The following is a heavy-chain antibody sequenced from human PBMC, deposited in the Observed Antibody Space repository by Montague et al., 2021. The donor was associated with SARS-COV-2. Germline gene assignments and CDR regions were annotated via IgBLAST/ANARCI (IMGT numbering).Heavy chain of an antibody. CDR3: AKDSYYYGLGYGMDV. D-gene: IGHD3-10*01. CDR2: ISSSSSSI. CDR1: GFTFRSYT. Sequence: SLRLSCAASGFTFRSYTMNWVRQSPGMGLEWVSFISSSSSSIYYADSLKGRFTISRDNAKNSLYLQMNSLRAEDTALYYCAKDSYYYGLGYGMDVWAKGPRSPSP. J-gene: IGHJ6*02. V-gene: IGHV3-21*04.